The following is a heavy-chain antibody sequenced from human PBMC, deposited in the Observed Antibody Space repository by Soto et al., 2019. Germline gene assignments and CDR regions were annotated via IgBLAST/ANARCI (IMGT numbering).Heavy chain of an antibody. D-gene: IGHD6-19*01. Sequence: SETLSLTCTVSGDSISSNSHYWGWIRQPPGKGLESIANIYYDGNTYYNPSLKNRVTISLDTSKNQFSLRLNSVTAADTGVYYCARRYNSGWYDWFDPWGQGTLVTVS. J-gene: IGHJ5*02. CDR3: ARRYNSGWYDWFDP. V-gene: IGHV4-39*01. CDR1: GDSISSNSHY. CDR2: IYYDGNT.